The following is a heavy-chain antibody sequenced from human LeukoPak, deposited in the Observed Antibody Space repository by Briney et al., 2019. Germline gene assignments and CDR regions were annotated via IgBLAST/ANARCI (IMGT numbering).Heavy chain of an antibody. CDR2: ISYDGSNK. V-gene: IGHV3-30-3*01. CDR3: ARDYDSILYYFDY. CDR1: GFTFSSYA. J-gene: IGHJ4*02. Sequence: PGGSLRLSCAASGFTFSSYAMHWVRQAPGKGLEWVAVISYDGSNKYYAESVKGRFTISRDNSKNTLYLQMNSLRAEDTAVYYCARDYDSILYYFDYWGQGTLVTVSS. D-gene: IGHD3-22*01.